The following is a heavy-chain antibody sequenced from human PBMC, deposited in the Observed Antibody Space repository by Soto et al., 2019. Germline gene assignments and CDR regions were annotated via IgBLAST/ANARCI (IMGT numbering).Heavy chain of an antibody. J-gene: IGHJ5*02. CDR2: VDYSGAT. CDR3: ARDDDWFDP. CDR1: GDSMTSPPYY. V-gene: IGHV4-39*02. Sequence: SETLSLTCNVSGDSMTSPPYYWGWIRQPPGKGLEGIGTVDYSGATYYNPSLRGRLTVSADTSKNYFTLRPTSVTAADTAVYYCARDDDWFDPWGQGILVTVSS.